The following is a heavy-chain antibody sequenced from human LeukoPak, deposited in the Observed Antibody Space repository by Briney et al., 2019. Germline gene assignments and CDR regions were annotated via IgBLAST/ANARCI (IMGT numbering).Heavy chain of an antibody. CDR2: INTNTGNP. D-gene: IGHD2-8*01. CDR3: ARGGMVYAYYYYYGMDV. J-gene: IGHJ6*02. Sequence: ASVKVSCKASGGTFSSYAISWVRQAPGQGLEWMGWINTNTGNPTYAQGFTGRFVFSLDTSVSTAYLQISSLKAEDTAVYYCARGGMVYAYYYYYGMDVWGQETTVTVSS. CDR1: GGTFSSYA. V-gene: IGHV7-4-1*02.